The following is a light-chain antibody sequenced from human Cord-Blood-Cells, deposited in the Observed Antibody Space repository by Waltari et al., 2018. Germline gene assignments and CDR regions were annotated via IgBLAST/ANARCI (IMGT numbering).Light chain of an antibody. Sequence: QAALPQPPSASGSPGPAVTIPCTGTSRDGGGFNYVSWYQQHPGKAPKLMIYEVSKRPSGVPDRFSGSKSGNTASLTVSGLQAEDEADYYCSSYAGSNTWVFGGGTKLTVL. CDR3: SSYAGSNTWV. J-gene: IGLJ3*02. CDR2: EVS. V-gene: IGLV2-8*01. CDR1: SRDGGGFNY.